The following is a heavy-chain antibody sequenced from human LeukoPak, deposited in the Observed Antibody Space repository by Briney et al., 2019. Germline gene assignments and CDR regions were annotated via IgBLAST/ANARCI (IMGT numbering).Heavy chain of an antibody. D-gene: IGHD2-15*01. V-gene: IGHV4-34*01. Sequence: SETLSLTCAVYGGSFSGYYWSWIRQPPGKGLEWIGEINHSGSTNYNPSLKSRVTISVDTSKNQFSLKLSSVTAADTAVYYCARGVVYDYWGQGTLVTVSS. CDR3: ARGVVYDY. CDR1: GGSFSGYY. J-gene: IGHJ4*02. CDR2: INHSGST.